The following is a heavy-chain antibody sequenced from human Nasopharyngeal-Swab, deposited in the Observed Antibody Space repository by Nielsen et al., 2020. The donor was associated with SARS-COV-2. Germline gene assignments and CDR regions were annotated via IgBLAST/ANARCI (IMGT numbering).Heavy chain of an antibody. D-gene: IGHD4-23*01. CDR3: ARDIGGFGGY. V-gene: IGHV3-74*01. CDR2: IDTGGTRT. Sequence: GESLKISCAASGFSFSSFWMHWVRQVPGEGLVWVSRIDTGGTRTDYAESVKGRFTISRDNAKNTLYLQMNNLRPEYTAVYYCARDIGGFGGYWGQGTLVTVSS. J-gene: IGHJ4*01. CDR1: GFSFSSFW.